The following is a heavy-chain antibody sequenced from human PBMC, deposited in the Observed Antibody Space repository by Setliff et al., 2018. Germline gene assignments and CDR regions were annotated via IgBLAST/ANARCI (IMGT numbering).Heavy chain of an antibody. CDR3: ARDRVDFSTAYEPNFDF. Sequence: GGSLRLSCAASGFPFNYAWLSWVRQAPGKGLEWVAVIWDDGVKKYHADSVKGRFTISRDNSKNTLYLQMNSLRPEDTAVYYCARDRVDFSTAYEPNFDFWGQGSLVTVSS. D-gene: IGHD3-16*01. CDR1: GFPFNYAW. J-gene: IGHJ4*02. V-gene: IGHV3-33*08. CDR2: IWDDGVKK.